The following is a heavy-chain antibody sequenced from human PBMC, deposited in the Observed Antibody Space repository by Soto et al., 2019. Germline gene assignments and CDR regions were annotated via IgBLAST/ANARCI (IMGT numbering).Heavy chain of an antibody. V-gene: IGHV1-24*01. D-gene: IGHD4-17*01. Sequence: ASVKVSCKVSGYTLTELSMHWVRQAPGKGLEWKGGFYPEDGETIYAQKFQGRVTMTEDTSTDTAYLELSSLRSEDTAVYYCATLVYGDYYFDYWGQGTLVTVSS. CDR1: GYTLTELS. CDR2: FYPEDGET. J-gene: IGHJ4*02. CDR3: ATLVYGDYYFDY.